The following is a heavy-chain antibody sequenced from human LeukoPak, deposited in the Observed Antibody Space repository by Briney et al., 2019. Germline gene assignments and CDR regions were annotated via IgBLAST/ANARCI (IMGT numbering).Heavy chain of an antibody. CDR1: GFTFSSYA. Sequence: PGGSLRLSCAASGFTFSSYAMHWVRQAPGKGLEWVAVISYDGSNKYYADSVKGRFTISRDNSKNTLCLKLNSTRAEDTAVYYCAKDTLTFHDYAGMYSRDPNPFHYWGQGTLVTVSS. CDR3: AKDTLTFHDYAGMYSRDPNPFHY. D-gene: IGHD4-17*01. CDR2: ISYDGSNK. V-gene: IGHV3-30-3*01. J-gene: IGHJ4*02.